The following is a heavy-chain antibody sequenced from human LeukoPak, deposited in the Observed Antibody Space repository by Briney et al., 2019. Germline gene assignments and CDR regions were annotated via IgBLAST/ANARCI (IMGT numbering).Heavy chain of an antibody. D-gene: IGHD1-26*01. Sequence: GGSLRLSCAASGFIFNSYSMNWVRQAPGKGLEWVSSITSSSTYIYYADSVKGRFTISRDNAKNSLYLQMSSLSAEDTAVYYCARTMGATIDSWGQGTLVTVSS. J-gene: IGHJ4*02. CDR2: ITSSSTYI. CDR3: ARTMGATIDS. V-gene: IGHV3-21*01. CDR1: GFIFNSYS.